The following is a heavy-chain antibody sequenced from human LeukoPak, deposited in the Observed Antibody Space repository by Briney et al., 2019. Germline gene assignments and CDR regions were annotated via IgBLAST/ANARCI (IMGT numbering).Heavy chain of an antibody. V-gene: IGHV4-4*02. J-gene: IGHJ4*02. CDR3: VRVRYYYDSSGYSIPLFDY. CDR2: IYHGGSS. CDR1: VGSISSSNW. D-gene: IGHD3-22*01. Sequence: SETLSLTCAVSVGSISSSNWWSWSRQPPGKGLEWIGDIYHGGSSNYNSSLKSRVTISVDKSKNQFSLKLSSVTAADTAVYYCVRVRYYYDSSGYSIPLFDYWGQGTLVTVSS.